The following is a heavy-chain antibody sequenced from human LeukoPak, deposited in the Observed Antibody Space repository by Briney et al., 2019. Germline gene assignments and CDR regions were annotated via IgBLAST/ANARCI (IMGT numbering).Heavy chain of an antibody. CDR2: IYYRGTT. Sequence: PSETLSLTCTVSGGSITRYYWSWIRQPPGKGLEWLGYIYYRGTTNYNPSLKSRVTISVDTSKNQFSLKLSSVTAADTAVYYCARGYYLNWFDPWGQGTLVTVSS. CDR1: GGSITRYY. J-gene: IGHJ5*02. CDR3: ARGYYLNWFDP. V-gene: IGHV4-59*08. D-gene: IGHD3-10*01.